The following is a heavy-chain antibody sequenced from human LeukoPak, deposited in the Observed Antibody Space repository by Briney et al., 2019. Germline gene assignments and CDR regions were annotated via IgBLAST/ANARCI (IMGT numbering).Heavy chain of an antibody. CDR2: IASDGSST. V-gene: IGHV3-74*01. Sequence: GGSLRLSCAASGFTFSSYWMNWVRQAPGKGLVWVSRIASDGSSTTYADSVKGRFSISRGNAKNTLYLQMNSLRVEDTAVYYCARGRPHGNDYWGQGTLVTVSS. J-gene: IGHJ4*02. D-gene: IGHD4-23*01. CDR3: ARGRPHGNDY. CDR1: GFTFSSYW.